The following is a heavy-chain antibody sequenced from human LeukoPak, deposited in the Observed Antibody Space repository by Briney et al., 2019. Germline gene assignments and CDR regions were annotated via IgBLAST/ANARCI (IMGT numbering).Heavy chain of an antibody. CDR1: GFTFSSYW. V-gene: IGHV3-7*04. J-gene: IGHJ3*02. Sequence: PGGSLRLSCAASGFTFSSYWMSWVRQAPGKRLEWVATIKQDGSENHYVDSVKGRFTISRDNAKSSLYLQMNSLRAEDTAVYYWAGVGNSSSWYLGAFDIWGRGTMVTVSS. CDR2: IKQDGSEN. CDR3: AGVGNSSSWYLGAFDI. D-gene: IGHD6-13*01.